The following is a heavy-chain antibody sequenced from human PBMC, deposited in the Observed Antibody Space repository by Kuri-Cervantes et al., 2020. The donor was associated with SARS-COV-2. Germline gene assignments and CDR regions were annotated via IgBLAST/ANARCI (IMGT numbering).Heavy chain of an antibody. V-gene: IGHV3-11*04. Sequence: GESLKISCAASGFTFSDYYMSWIRQAPGKGLEWVSYISSSSSTIYYADSVKGRFTISRDNAKNSLYLQMNSLRAEDTAVYYCARVRGRNDFWSGYRERWGDAFDIWGQGTMVTVSS. CDR3: ARVRGRNDFWSGYRERWGDAFDI. CDR1: GFTFSDYY. CDR2: ISSSSSTI. D-gene: IGHD3-3*01. J-gene: IGHJ3*02.